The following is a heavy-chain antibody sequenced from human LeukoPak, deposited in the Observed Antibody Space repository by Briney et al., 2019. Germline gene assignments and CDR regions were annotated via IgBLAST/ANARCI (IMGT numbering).Heavy chain of an antibody. CDR2: IYYSGST. D-gene: IGHD3-3*01. CDR3: ATQGYDFWSGPKGDYFDY. J-gene: IGHJ4*02. Sequence: SETLSLTCTVSGGSISSYYWSWIRQPPGKGLEWIGYIYYSGSTNYNPSLKSRVTISVDTSKNQFSLKLSSVTAADTAVYFCATQGYDFWSGPKGDYFDYWGQRTLVTVSS. V-gene: IGHV4-59*01. CDR1: GGSISSYY.